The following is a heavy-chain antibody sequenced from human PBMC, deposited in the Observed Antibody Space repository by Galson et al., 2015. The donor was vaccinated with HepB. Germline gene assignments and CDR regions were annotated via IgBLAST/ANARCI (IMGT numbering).Heavy chain of an antibody. CDR2: IRREAFGGTT. D-gene: IGHD6-19*01. Sequence: SLRLSCAASGFTFGDYAMSWFRQAPGKGLEWVGFIRREAFGGTTECAASVKGRFTISRDDSKSIAYLEMNSLKIEDTAVYYCTRAHSSGWYGDWFDPWGQGTLVTVTS. V-gene: IGHV3-49*03. CDR1: GFTFGDYA. J-gene: IGHJ5*02. CDR3: TRAHSSGWYGDWFDP.